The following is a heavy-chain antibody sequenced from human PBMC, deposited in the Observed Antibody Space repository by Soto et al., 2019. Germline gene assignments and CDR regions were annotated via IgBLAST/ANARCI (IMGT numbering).Heavy chain of an antibody. CDR3: ARRSLPSSAYYYYCMDV. CDR2: IDPSDSYT. Sequence: GESLKISCKGSGYSFTSYWISWVRQMPGKGLEWMGRIDPSDSYTNYSPSFQGHVTISADKSISTAYLQWSSLKASDTAMYYCARRSLPSSAYYYYCMDVWGQGITVTVSS. V-gene: IGHV5-10-1*01. CDR1: GYSFTSYW. J-gene: IGHJ6*02.